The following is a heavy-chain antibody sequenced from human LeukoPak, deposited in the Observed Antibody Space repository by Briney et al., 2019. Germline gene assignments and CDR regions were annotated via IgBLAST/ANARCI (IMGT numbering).Heavy chain of an antibody. CDR2: ISTSSTTI. CDR3: SRDQTPYY. CDR1: GFTFSSYS. Sequence: GSLRLSCAASGFTFSSYSMNWVRQAPGKGLEWLSYISTSSTTIYYADSVKGRFTISRDNAKNSLYLQMNSLITEDTAVYYCSRDQTPYYWGQGTLVTVSS. J-gene: IGHJ4*02. V-gene: IGHV3-48*01.